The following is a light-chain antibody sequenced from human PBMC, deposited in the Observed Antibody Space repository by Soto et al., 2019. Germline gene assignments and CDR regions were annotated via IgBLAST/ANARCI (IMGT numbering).Light chain of an antibody. CDR1: QSVSAN. Sequence: VVSQFPATLSVSPGERATLSCRASQSVSANLAWYRQIPGQAPRLLIYDASNRATGIPARFSGSGSGTDFTLTINSLEPEDFAVYYCQQRSNWPPVTFGQGTRLAIK. V-gene: IGKV3-11*01. CDR3: QQRSNWPPVT. J-gene: IGKJ5*01. CDR2: DAS.